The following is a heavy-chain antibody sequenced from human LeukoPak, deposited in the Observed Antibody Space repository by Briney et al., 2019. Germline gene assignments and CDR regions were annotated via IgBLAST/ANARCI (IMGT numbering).Heavy chain of an antibody. CDR3: ARDLLGPSYSHSSGWYRNDC. V-gene: IGHV3-7*01. CDR1: GFTFRSYW. Sequence: GESLRLSCAASGFTFRSYWMTWVRQAPGKGLEWVANIKPDGSEIYYVDSVKGRFTISRDNAKNSLYLQMNSLRAEDTAVYYCARDLLGPSYSHSSGWYRNDCWGQGTLVTVSS. CDR2: IKPDGSEI. J-gene: IGHJ4*02. D-gene: IGHD6-19*01.